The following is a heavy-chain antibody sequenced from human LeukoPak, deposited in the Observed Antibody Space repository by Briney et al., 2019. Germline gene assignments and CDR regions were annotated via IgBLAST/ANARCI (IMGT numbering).Heavy chain of an antibody. CDR3: ARFRGPGIAVAGTFDY. Sequence: SETLSLTCAVYGGSFSGYYWSWIRQPPGKGLEWLGEINHSGSTNYNPSLKSRVTISVDTSKNQFSLKLSSVTAADTAVYYCARFRGPGIAVAGTFDYWGQGTLVTVSS. CDR1: GGSFSGYY. V-gene: IGHV4-34*01. D-gene: IGHD6-19*01. J-gene: IGHJ4*02. CDR2: INHSGST.